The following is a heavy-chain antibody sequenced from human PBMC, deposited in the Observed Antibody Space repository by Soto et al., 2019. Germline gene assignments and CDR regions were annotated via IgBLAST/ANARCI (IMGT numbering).Heavy chain of an antibody. CDR1: GYTFTGYY. J-gene: IGHJ6*02. V-gene: IGHV1-2*02. CDR3: GRGFPPDLNSWYPVVRYDFYGMDV. D-gene: IGHD6-13*01. Sequence: ASVKVSCKASGYTFTGYYMHWVRQAPGQGLEWMGWINPNSGGTNYAQKFQGRVTMTGDTSISTAYMELSSLRSEDTAVYYCGRGFPPDLNSWYPVVRYDFYGMDVVGQGTTVAVSS. CDR2: INPNSGGT.